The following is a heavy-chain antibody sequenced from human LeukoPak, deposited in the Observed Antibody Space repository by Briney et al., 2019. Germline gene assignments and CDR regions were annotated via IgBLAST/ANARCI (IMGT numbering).Heavy chain of an antibody. Sequence: QPGGSLRLSCVVSGFTFNRCWMNWVRQAPGKGLEWVAHINPDGRDTYYVDSVKGRFTISRDNAQNSMYLQMNSLRVEDTAVYYCTSWGDTTAEYFQRRGQGTLVTVSS. CDR1: GFTFNRCW. CDR3: TSWGDTTAEYFQR. D-gene: IGHD2-21*02. CDR2: INPDGRDT. J-gene: IGHJ1*01. V-gene: IGHV3-7*01.